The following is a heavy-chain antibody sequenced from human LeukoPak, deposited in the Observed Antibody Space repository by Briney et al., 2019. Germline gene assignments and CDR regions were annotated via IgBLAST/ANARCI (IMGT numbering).Heavy chain of an antibody. Sequence: SETLSLTCTVSGGSISSYYWSWIRQPPGKGLEWIGYIYYSGSTNYNPSLKSRVTISVDTSKNQFSLKLSSVTAADTAVYYCARYLPSEWELPRAFDIWGQGTMVTVSS. CDR1: GGSISSYY. CDR2: IYYSGST. D-gene: IGHD1-26*01. CDR3: ARYLPSEWELPRAFDI. J-gene: IGHJ3*02. V-gene: IGHV4-59*01.